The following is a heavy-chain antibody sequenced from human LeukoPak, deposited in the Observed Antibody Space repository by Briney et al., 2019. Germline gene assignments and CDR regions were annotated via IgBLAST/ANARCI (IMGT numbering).Heavy chain of an antibody. Sequence: GGSLRLSCAAPRFTFSYFAMHWVRQAPGKGLEWVTSISSSSSYKYYTDSVKGRFTISRDNSKNTLYLQLNSLRGEDTAVYYCASQTTVKYYFDYWGQGTLVTVSS. CDR2: ISSSSSYK. J-gene: IGHJ4*02. D-gene: IGHD4-17*01. V-gene: IGHV3-21*04. CDR3: ASQTTVKYYFDY. CDR1: RFTFSYFA.